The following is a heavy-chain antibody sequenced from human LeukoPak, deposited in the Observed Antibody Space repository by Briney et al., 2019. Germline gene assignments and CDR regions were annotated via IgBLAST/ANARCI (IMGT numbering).Heavy chain of an antibody. D-gene: IGHD2-2*01. Sequence: ASVKVSCKASGYTFTGYYMHWVRQAPGQGLEWMGWINPNSGDTNYAQKFQGRVAMTRDTSISTAYMELSRLTSDDTAVYYCARGPDIVVVPAAYYYYYYMDVWGKGTTVTVSS. V-gene: IGHV1-2*02. J-gene: IGHJ6*03. CDR1: GYTFTGYY. CDR3: ARGPDIVVVPAAYYYYYYMDV. CDR2: INPNSGDT.